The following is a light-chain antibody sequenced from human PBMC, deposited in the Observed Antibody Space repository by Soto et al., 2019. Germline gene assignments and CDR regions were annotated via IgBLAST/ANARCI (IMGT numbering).Light chain of an antibody. J-gene: IGLJ1*01. CDR1: SSNIGAGYD. Sequence: QSVLTQPPSVSGAPGQRVTISCTGSSSNIGAGYDVHWYQQLPGTAPKLLIYGNSNRPSGVPDRFSGSKSGTSASLAITGLQAEDDADYYCQSYYSSRSFYVFGTGTKVTVL. CDR2: GNS. V-gene: IGLV1-40*01. CDR3: QSYYSSRSFYV.